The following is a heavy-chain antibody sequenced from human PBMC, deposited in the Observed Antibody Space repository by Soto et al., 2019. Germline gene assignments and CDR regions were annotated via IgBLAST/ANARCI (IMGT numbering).Heavy chain of an antibody. CDR2: IYSGGST. Sequence: EVQLVESGGGLVQPGGSLRLSCAASRFTVSSNNMSWVRQAQGKWLEWVSVIYSGGSTYYADSVKGRFTISRDNSKNTLYLQMNSLRAEDTAVYYCARDLGYCSGGSCYPSHWGQGTLVTVSS. D-gene: IGHD2-15*01. CDR1: RFTVSSNN. J-gene: IGHJ4*02. CDR3: ARDLGYCSGGSCYPSH. V-gene: IGHV3-66*01.